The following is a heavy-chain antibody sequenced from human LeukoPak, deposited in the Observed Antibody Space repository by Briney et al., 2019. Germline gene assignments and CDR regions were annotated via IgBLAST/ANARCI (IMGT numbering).Heavy chain of an antibody. CDR3: ATYRQVILPFEA. CDR2: ISSSGSTI. Sequence: GGSLRLSCAASGFTFSDYYMSWIRQAPGKGLEGVSYISSSGSTIYYADSVKGRFTISRDNAKNSLYLQMNSLRGEDTAIYYCATYRQVILPFEAWGRGTLVTVSS. V-gene: IGHV3-11*01. D-gene: IGHD2-15*01. CDR1: GFTFSDYY. J-gene: IGHJ5*02.